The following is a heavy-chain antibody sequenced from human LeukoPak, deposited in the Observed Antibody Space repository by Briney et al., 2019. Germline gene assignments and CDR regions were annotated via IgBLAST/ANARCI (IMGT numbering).Heavy chain of an antibody. J-gene: IGHJ4*02. CDR3: AGSGGYYRFDY. CDR2: IDSTGAYT. V-gene: IGHV3-23*01. Sequence: GGSLRLSCAASGFIFSNYAMSWVRQAPGKGLEWVSAIDSTGAYTWYADSVKGRFTISKDSSKTILYLQMNSLRAEDAAVYYCAGSGGYYRFDYWGQGTLVTVSS. CDR1: GFIFSNYA. D-gene: IGHD1-26*01.